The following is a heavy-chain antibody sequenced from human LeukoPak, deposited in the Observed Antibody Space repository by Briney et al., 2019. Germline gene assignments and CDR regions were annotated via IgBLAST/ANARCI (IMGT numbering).Heavy chain of an antibody. CDR1: GFTFSSYR. Sequence: GGSLRLSCAASGFTFSSYRMNWVRQAPGKGLEWVSSISSSSSYIYYADSVKGRFTISRDNAKNSLFLHMNSLRAEDTAVYYCAREIVLAVAGRSGAFDIWGQGTMVTVSS. J-gene: IGHJ3*02. CDR2: ISSSSSYI. D-gene: IGHD6-19*01. V-gene: IGHV3-21*01. CDR3: AREIVLAVAGRSGAFDI.